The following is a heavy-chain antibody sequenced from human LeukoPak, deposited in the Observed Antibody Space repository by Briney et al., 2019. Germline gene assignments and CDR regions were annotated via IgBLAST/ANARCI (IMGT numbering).Heavy chain of an antibody. CDR3: ARGQKRSTYYDFWSGYYPPLYFDY. V-gene: IGHV1-8*01. J-gene: IGHJ4*02. CDR1: GYTFTSYD. D-gene: IGHD3-3*01. CDR2: MNPNSGNT. Sequence: ASVKVSCKDSGYTFTSYDINWVRQATGQGLEWMGWMNPNSGNTGYAQKFQGRVTMTRNTSISTAYMELSSLRSEDTAVYYCARGQKRSTYYDFWSGYYPPLYFDYWGQGTLVTVSS.